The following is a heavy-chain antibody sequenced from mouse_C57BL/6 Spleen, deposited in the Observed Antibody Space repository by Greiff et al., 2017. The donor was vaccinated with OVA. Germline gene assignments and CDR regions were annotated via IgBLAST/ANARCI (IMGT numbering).Heavy chain of an antibody. J-gene: IGHJ3*01. V-gene: IGHV5-16*01. CDR3: AIYYSNYLAY. CDR1: GFTFSDYY. Sequence: EVQRVESEGGLVQPGSSMKLSCTASGFTFSDYYMAWVRQVPEKGLEWVANINYDGSSTYYLDSLKSRFIISRDNAKNILYLQMSSLKSEDTATYYCAIYYSNYLAYWGQGTLVTVSA. CDR2: INYDGSST. D-gene: IGHD2-5*01.